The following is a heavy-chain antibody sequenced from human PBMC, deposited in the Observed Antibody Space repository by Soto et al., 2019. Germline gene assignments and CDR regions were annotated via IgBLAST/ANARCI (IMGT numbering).Heavy chain of an antibody. Sequence: QVQLVESGGGLVKPGGSLRLSCAASGFTFRDYYMSWIRQAPGKGLEWVSYISSTGNSIYYTDSVRGRFTISRDNAKNSLYLQMNSLRAEDTAVYYCARDKSLFPRMTTLYWYFDLWGRGTLVTVSS. V-gene: IGHV3-11*01. J-gene: IGHJ2*01. CDR1: GFTFRDYY. D-gene: IGHD4-17*01. CDR3: ARDKSLFPRMTTLYWYFDL. CDR2: ISSTGNSI.